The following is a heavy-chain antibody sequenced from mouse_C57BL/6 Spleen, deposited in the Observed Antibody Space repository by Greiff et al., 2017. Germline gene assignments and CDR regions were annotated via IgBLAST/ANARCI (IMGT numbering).Heavy chain of an antibody. CDR3: ARKTYDGYFPIAY. J-gene: IGHJ3*01. Sequence: QVQLQQPGAELVKPGASVKLSCKASGYTFTSYWMQWVKQRPGQGLEWIGEIDPSDSYTNYNQKFKGKATLTVDTSSSTAYMQLSSLTSEDSAVYYCARKTYDGYFPIAYWGQGTLVTVSA. CDR1: GYTFTSYW. CDR2: IDPSDSYT. D-gene: IGHD2-3*01. V-gene: IGHV1-50*01.